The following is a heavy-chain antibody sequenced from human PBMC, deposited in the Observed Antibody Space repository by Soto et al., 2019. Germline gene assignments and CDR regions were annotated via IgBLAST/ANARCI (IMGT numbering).Heavy chain of an antibody. V-gene: IGHV4-30-2*01. J-gene: IGHJ4*02. CDR3: ARDIAVAGLESVNA. Sequence: PSETLSLTCSLSGAYVISAGYSWIWIRQPPYNTRRWIGYVYHGGAAYGSVTTSYLPSFNGRVTIDGDRSNNHVSLRLLSIPAANTSVSYCARDIAVAGLESVNAWGKGTLVTF. CDR2: VYHGGAAYGSVTT. CDR1: GAYVISAGYS. D-gene: IGHD6-19*01.